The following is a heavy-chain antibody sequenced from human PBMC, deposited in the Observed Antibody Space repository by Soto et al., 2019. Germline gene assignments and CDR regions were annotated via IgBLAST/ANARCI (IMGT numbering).Heavy chain of an antibody. D-gene: IGHD6-6*01. J-gene: IGHJ5*02. CDR1: GGSISSSSYY. Sequence: SETLSLTCSVSGGSISSSSYYWGWIRQPPGKGLEWIGSMYYGGSTYYNPSLKSRGNISVDTSKNQFSLKLSSVTAADTAVYYCERNSSIEVSPTVWLEPWGQGTLVTV. CDR2: MYYGGST. V-gene: IGHV4-39*01. CDR3: ERNSSIEVSPTVWLEP.